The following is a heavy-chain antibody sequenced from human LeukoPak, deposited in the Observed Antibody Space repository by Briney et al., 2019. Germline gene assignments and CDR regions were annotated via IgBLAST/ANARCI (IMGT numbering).Heavy chain of an antibody. Sequence: PSETLSLTCTVSGGSISSYYWSWIRQPAGKGLEWIGRIYTSGSTNYNPSFKSRVTMSVDTSKNQFSLKLSSVTAADTAVYYCARGPSGGCSSTSCLSFDYWGQGTLVTVSS. J-gene: IGHJ4*02. CDR3: ARGPSGGCSSTSCLSFDY. D-gene: IGHD2-2*01. CDR1: GGSISSYY. CDR2: IYTSGST. V-gene: IGHV4-4*07.